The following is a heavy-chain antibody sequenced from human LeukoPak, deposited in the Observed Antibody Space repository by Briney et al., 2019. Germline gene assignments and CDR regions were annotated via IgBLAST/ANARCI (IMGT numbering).Heavy chain of an antibody. V-gene: IGHV3-13*01. CDR3: ARGGGSSWYGRFDY. CDR2: IGTAGDT. Sequence: GGSLRLSCAASGFTFSSYDMHWVRQATGKGLEWVSAIGTAGDTYYPGSVKGRFTISRENAKNSLHLQMNSLRAGDTAVYYCARGGGSSWYGRFDYWGQGTLVTVSS. D-gene: IGHD6-13*01. CDR1: GFTFSSYD. J-gene: IGHJ4*02.